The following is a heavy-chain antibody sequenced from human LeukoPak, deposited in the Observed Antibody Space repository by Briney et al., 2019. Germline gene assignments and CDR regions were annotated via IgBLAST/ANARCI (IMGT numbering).Heavy chain of an antibody. D-gene: IGHD6-13*01. V-gene: IGHV4-34*01. J-gene: IGHJ3*02. CDR3: ARGGHSSSWYRDAFDI. CDR1: GGSFSGYY. CDR2: INHSGST. Sequence: SETLSLTCAVYGGSFSGYYWSWIRQPPGKGLEWIGEINHSGSTNYNPSLKSRVTISVDMSKNQFSLKLSSVTAADTAVYYCARGGHSSSWYRDAFDIWGQGTMVTVSS.